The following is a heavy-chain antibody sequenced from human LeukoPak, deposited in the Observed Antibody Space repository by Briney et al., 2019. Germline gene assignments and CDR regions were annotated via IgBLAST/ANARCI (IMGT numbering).Heavy chain of an antibody. D-gene: IGHD6-13*01. V-gene: IGHV3-48*01. CDR1: GFTFSSYS. CDR2: ISGSSSII. Sequence: PGGSLRLSCAASGFTFSSYSMNWVRQAPGEGLEWVSFISGSSSIIHYADSVKGRFTISRDNSKNTLYLQMNSLRAEDTAVYYCARERRYSSSWYGFGYYFDYWGQGTLVTVSS. J-gene: IGHJ4*02. CDR3: ARERRYSSSWYGFGYYFDY.